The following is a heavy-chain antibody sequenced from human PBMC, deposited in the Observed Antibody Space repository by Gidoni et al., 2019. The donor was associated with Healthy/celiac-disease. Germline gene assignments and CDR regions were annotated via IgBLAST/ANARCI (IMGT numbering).Heavy chain of an antibody. CDR3: ARVRLLWFGELSSYFDY. J-gene: IGHJ4*02. CDR2: ISAYNGNT. D-gene: IGHD3-10*01. Sequence: QVQLMQSGAEVKKPGASVKVYCKASGYTFTSYGISWVRQAPGQGLEWMGWISAYNGNTNYAQKLQGRVTMTADTSTSTAYMELRSLRSDDTAVYYCARVRLLWFGELSSYFDYWGQGTLVTVSS. CDR1: GYTFTSYG. V-gene: IGHV1-18*04.